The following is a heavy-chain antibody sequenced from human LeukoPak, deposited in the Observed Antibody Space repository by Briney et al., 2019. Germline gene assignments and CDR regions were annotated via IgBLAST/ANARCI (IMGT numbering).Heavy chain of an antibody. CDR3: AKDFVDYYDSSGYPLHAFDI. J-gene: IGHJ3*02. CDR2: IWYDGSTI. Sequence: GGSLRLSCAASGLTLSSFGIHWVRQAPGKGLEWVAHIWYDGSTIYYADSVKGGFTVSRDNSKNTVYLQMNSLRAEDTAVYYCAKDFVDYYDSSGYPLHAFDIWGQGTTVTVSS. D-gene: IGHD3-22*01. CDR1: GLTLSSFG. V-gene: IGHV3-33*06.